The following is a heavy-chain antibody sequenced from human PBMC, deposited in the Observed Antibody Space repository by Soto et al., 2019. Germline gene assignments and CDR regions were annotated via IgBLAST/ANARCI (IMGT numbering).Heavy chain of an antibody. Sequence: QVTLKESGPVLVKPTETLTLRCTVSGLSITDSEMGVSWIRQPPGQPLEWLAPIDSSGEKSYRTFLKSRLAISKDPSKSQILLTMTNMDPAPTATYCCARRQRAVAVSPWFDPWGQGIPVPVPS. CDR1: GLSITDSEMG. V-gene: IGHV2-26*01. D-gene: IGHD6-19*01. J-gene: IGHJ5*02. CDR2: IDSSGEK. CDR3: ARRQRAVAVSPWFDP.